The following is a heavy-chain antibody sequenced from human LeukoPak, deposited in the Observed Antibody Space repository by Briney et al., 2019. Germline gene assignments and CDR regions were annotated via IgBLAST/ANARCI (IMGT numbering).Heavy chain of an antibody. CDR3: ARDLASCAGDCYSDGFDY. V-gene: IGHV4-38-2*02. J-gene: IGHJ4*02. D-gene: IGHD2-21*02. CDR1: GYSISSGYY. Sequence: TSSETLSLTCTVSGYSISSGYYWGWIRQSPGKGLEWIGSIYHGGSTYYNPSLRSRVIVSVDTSKNHFSLKMSSVTAADTAVYYCARDLASCAGDCYSDGFDYWGQGALVTVSS. CDR2: IYHGGST.